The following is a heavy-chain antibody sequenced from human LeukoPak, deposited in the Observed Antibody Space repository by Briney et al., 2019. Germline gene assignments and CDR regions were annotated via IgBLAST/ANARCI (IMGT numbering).Heavy chain of an antibody. J-gene: IGHJ6*03. CDR3: AREAYSSGWYPMYYYYYYMDV. D-gene: IGHD6-19*01. CDR2: ISSSSSYI. CDR1: GFTFSSYW. V-gene: IGHV3-21*01. Sequence: GGSLRLSCAASGFTFSSYWMHWVRQAPGKGLEWVSSISSSSSYIYYADSVKGRFTISRDNAKNSLYLQMNSLRAEDTAVYYCAREAYSSGWYPMYYYYYYMDVWGKGTTVTVSS.